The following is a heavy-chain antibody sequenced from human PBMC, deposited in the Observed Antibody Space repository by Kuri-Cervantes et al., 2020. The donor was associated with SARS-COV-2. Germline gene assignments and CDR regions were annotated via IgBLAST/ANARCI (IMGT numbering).Heavy chain of an antibody. CDR1: GYTFTGYY. Sequence: SVKVSCKTSGYTFTGYYIHWVRQAPGQGLEWMGRIIPIFGTANYAQKFQGRVTITADKSTSTAYMELSSLRSEDTAVYYCAREDRGITMVRGVIQGRTPSYYYYYMDVWGKGTTVTVSS. CDR3: AREDRGITMVRGVIQGRTPSYYYYYMDV. CDR2: IIPIFGTA. J-gene: IGHJ6*03. V-gene: IGHV1-69*06. D-gene: IGHD3-10*01.